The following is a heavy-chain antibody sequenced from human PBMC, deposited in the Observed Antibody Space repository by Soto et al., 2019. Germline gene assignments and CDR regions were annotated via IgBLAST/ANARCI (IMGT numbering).Heavy chain of an antibody. CDR1: GFTFDDYT. J-gene: IGHJ6*02. V-gene: IGHV3-43*01. CDR2: ISWDGGST. Sequence: EVQLVESGGVVVQPGGSLRLSCAASGFTFDDYTMHWVRQAPGKGLEWVSLISWDGGSTYYADSVKVRFTISRDNSKNSLYLQMNSLRTEDTALYYCAKVLRSYYYYYGMDVWGQGTTVTVSS. CDR3: AKVLRSYYYYYGMDV.